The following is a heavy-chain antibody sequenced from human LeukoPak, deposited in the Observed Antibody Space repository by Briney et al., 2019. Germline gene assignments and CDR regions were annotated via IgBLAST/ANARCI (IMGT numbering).Heavy chain of an antibody. CDR2: IWYDGSNK. CDR3: ARVAPGYCSGGSCLLFYYYYYGMDV. D-gene: IGHD2-15*01. Sequence: GSLRLSCAASGFTFSSYGMHWVRQAPGKGLEWVAVIWYDGSNKYYADSVKGRFTISRDNSKNTLYLQMNSLRAEDTAVYYCARVAPGYCSGGSCLLFYYYYYGMDVWGQGTTVTVSS. J-gene: IGHJ6*02. CDR1: GFTFSSYG. V-gene: IGHV3-33*08.